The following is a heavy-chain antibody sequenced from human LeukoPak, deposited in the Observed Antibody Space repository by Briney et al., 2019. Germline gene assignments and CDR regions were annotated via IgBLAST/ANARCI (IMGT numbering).Heavy chain of an antibody. CDR1: GFTFSSYA. J-gene: IGHJ3*02. D-gene: IGHD3-22*01. CDR2: ISYDGSNK. V-gene: IGHV3-30*04. CDR3: AREEGSSGYPDFDI. Sequence: GRSLRLSCAASGFTFSSYAMHWVRQAPGKGLEWVAVISYDGSNKYYAESVKGRFTISRDNSKNTLYLQMNSLRAEDTAVYYCAREEGSSGYPDFDIWGQGTMATVSS.